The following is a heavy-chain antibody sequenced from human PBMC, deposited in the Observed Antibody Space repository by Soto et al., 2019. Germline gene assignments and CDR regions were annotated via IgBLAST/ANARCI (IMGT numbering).Heavy chain of an antibody. CDR1: GYSFTSYW. CDR2: IYPGDSDT. Sequence: HGESLKISCKGSGYSFTSYWIGWVRQMPGKGLEWMGIIYPGDSDTRYSPSFQGQVTISADKSISTAYLQWSSLKASDTAMYYCARSYDFWSGYYRPLFSYWGQGTLVTVSS. D-gene: IGHD3-3*01. CDR3: ARSYDFWSGYYRPLFSY. V-gene: IGHV5-51*01. J-gene: IGHJ4*02.